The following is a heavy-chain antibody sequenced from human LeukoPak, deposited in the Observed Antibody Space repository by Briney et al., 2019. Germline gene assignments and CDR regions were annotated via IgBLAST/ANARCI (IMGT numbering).Heavy chain of an antibody. V-gene: IGHV3-64D*06. D-gene: IGHD3/OR15-3a*01. CDR2: ISSNGGST. CDR1: GFTFSSYA. J-gene: IGHJ4*02. CDR3: VKLRTGTRSAIDY. Sequence: GGSLRLSCSASGFTFSSYAMHWVRQAPGKGLEYASAISSNGGSTYYADSVKGRFTISRDNSKNTLYLQMSSLRAEDTAVYYCVKLRTGTRSAIDYWGQGTLVTVSS.